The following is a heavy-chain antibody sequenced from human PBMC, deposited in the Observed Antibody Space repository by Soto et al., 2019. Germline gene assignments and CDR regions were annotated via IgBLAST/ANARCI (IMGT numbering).Heavy chain of an antibody. J-gene: IGHJ5*02. CDR1: GGSFSGYY. Sequence: SETLSLTCAVYGGSFSGYYWSWIRQPPGKGLEWIGEINHSGSTNYNPSLKSRVTISVDTSKNQFSLKLSSVTAADTAVYYCAREAYYDILTGYYTGGNWFDPWGQGTLVTVSS. CDR3: AREAYYDILTGYYTGGNWFDP. D-gene: IGHD3-9*01. V-gene: IGHV4-34*01. CDR2: INHSGST.